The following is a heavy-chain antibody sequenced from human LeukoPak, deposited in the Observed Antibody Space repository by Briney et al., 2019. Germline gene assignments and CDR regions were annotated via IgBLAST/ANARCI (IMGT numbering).Heavy chain of an antibody. J-gene: IGHJ4*02. CDR3: AKTPKSYCGGDCQFDY. CDR2: ISGSGGST. CDR1: GFTFSSYA. D-gene: IGHD2-21*02. V-gene: IGHV3-23*01. Sequence: PGGSLRLSCAASGFTFSSYAMSWVRQAPGKGLEWVSAISGSGGSTYYADSVKGRFTISRDNSKNTLYLQMNSLRAEDTVVYYCAKTPKSYCGGDCQFDYWGQGTLVTVSS.